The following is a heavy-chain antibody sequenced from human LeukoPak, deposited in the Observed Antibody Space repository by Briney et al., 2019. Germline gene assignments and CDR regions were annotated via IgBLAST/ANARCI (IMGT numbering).Heavy chain of an antibody. Sequence: GGSLRLSCAASGFTFSDHYMDWVRQAPGKGLEWVGHIRNKANTYTTFYAASVKGRFTISRDDSKNSLYLQMNSLKTEDTAVYYCAELGAPLCGQGTLVTVSS. J-gene: IGHJ4*02. V-gene: IGHV3-72*01. D-gene: IGHD1-26*01. CDR2: IRNKANTYTT. CDR1: GFTFSDHY. CDR3: AELGAPL.